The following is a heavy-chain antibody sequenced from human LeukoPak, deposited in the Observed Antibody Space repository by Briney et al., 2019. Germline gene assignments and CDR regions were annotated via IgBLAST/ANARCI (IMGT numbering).Heavy chain of an antibody. Sequence: EASVKVSCKASGYTFTSYGISWVRQAPGQGLEWMGWISAYNGNTNYAQKIQGRVTMPTDTSTSTAYMELRSLRSDDTAVYYCARFRDSYGDFHGYFDYWGQGTLVTVSS. CDR1: GYTFTSYG. CDR2: ISAYNGNT. V-gene: IGHV1-18*04. D-gene: IGHD4-17*01. CDR3: ARFRDSYGDFHGYFDY. J-gene: IGHJ4*02.